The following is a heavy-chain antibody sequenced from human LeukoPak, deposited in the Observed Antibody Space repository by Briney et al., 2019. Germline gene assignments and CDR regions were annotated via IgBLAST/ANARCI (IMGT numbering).Heavy chain of an antibody. CDR3: AKGVTMIVGVYYFDY. Sequence: GGSLRLSCAASGFTFSSYAMSWVRQAPGKGLEWVSAIIGSGGSTYYADSVKGRFTISRDNSKNTLYLQMNSLRAEDTAVYYCAKGVTMIVGVYYFDYWGQGTLVTVSS. V-gene: IGHV3-23*01. D-gene: IGHD3-22*01. J-gene: IGHJ4*02. CDR1: GFTFSSYA. CDR2: IIGSGGST.